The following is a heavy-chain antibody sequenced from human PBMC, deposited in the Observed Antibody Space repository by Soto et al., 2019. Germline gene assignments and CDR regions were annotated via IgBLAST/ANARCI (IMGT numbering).Heavy chain of an antibody. V-gene: IGHV3-30-3*01. J-gene: IGHJ6*01. CDR3: ARETYDDFWSGPYYGRDV. Sequence: QVQLVESGGGVVQPGRSLRLSCAASGFTFSSYAMHWVRQAPGKGLEGVAVISYDGSNKYYADSVKGRFTISRDNSKNPLYLQMNRLRAEDTAVYYWARETYDDFWSGPYYGRDVWWQVTKVTVSS. D-gene: IGHD3-3*01. CDR1: GFTFSSYA. CDR2: ISYDGSNK.